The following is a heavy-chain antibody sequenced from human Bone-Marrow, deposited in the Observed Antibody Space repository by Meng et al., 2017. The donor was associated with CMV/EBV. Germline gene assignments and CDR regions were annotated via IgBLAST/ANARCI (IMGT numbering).Heavy chain of an antibody. CDR1: GYTFTGYY. CDR2: INPNSGGT. V-gene: IGHV1-2*02. D-gene: IGHD2-2*01. Sequence: ASVKVSCKASGYTFTGYYMHWVRQAPGQGLEWMGWINPNSGGTNYAQKFQGRVTMTRDTSISTAYMELSRLRSDDTAVYYCAREIVVPAAQSGALDYWGQGKRVNGAS. CDR3: AREIVVPAAQSGALDY. J-gene: IGHJ4*02.